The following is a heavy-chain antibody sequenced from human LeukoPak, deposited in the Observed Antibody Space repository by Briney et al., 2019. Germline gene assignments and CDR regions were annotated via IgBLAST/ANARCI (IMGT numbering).Heavy chain of an antibody. J-gene: IGHJ3*02. CDR3: ARDSRTTTAFDI. CDR2: VCYSGST. D-gene: IGHD1-1*01. V-gene: IGHV4-59*01. Sequence: SETLSLTCTVSGGSISSYYWSWIRQPPGKGLEWIGYVCYSGSTNYNPSLKSRVTISVDTSKNQFSLRLSSVTAADAAIYHCARDSRTTTAFDIWGQGTMVTVSS. CDR1: GGSISSYY.